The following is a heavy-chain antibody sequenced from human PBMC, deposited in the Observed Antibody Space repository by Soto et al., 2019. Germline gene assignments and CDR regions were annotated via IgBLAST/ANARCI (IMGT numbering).Heavy chain of an antibody. CDR3: AKSGGIFDYMDV. CDR1: GFTFSSYA. Sequence: GGSLRLSCAASGFTFSSYAMSWVRQAPGKGLDCVSAISGSGGSTYYADSVKGRFTISRDNSKNTLYLQMNSLRAEDTAVYYCAKSGGIFDYMDVWGKGTTVTVS. V-gene: IGHV3-23*01. J-gene: IGHJ6*03. CDR2: ISGSGGST. D-gene: IGHD3-16*01.